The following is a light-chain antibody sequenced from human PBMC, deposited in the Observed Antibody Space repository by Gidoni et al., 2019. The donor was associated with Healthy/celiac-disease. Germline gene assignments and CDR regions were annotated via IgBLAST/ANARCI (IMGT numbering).Light chain of an antibody. CDR3: QQYNSYRYT. J-gene: IGKJ2*01. Sequence: DIQMTQSPSTLSAYVGDRVTITCRASQSISSWLAWYQQKPGKAPKLLIYDASSLESGVPSRFSGSGSGTEFTLTISSLQPDDFATYYCQQYNSYRYTVGQGTKLEIK. CDR1: QSISSW. V-gene: IGKV1-5*01. CDR2: DAS.